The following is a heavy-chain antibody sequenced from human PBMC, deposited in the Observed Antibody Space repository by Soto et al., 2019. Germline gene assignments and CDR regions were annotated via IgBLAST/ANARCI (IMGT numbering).Heavy chain of an antibody. CDR3: ARGQQLVANWLDP. D-gene: IGHD6-6*01. CDR1: GFPFSDSY. Sequence: GGSMRLSCAASGFPFSDSYMAWIRQAPGKGLEEIATISSTGSTPYYADSVKGRFTISRDNAQNSLYLEMNNLRAEDTAVYYCARGQQLVANWLDPWGQGILVTVSS. J-gene: IGHJ5*02. V-gene: IGHV3-11*01. CDR2: ISSTGSTP.